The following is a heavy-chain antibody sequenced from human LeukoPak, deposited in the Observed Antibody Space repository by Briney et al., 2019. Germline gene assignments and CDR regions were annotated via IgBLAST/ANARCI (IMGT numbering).Heavy chain of an antibody. D-gene: IGHD2-2*01. V-gene: IGHV5-51*01. CDR2: IYPGDSDT. Sequence: PGESLKISCKGSGYSFTSYWIGWVRQMPGKGLEWMGIIYPGDSDTRYSPSFQGQVTISADKSISTAYLQWSSLKASDTAMYYCARVNCSSTSCYKGRYAFDIWGQGTMVTVSS. CDR3: ARVNCSSTSCYKGRYAFDI. CDR1: GYSFTSYW. J-gene: IGHJ3*02.